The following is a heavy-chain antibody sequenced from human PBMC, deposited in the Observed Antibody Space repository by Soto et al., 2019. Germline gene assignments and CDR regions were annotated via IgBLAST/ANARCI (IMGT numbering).Heavy chain of an antibody. V-gene: IGHV4-34*01. Sequence: SETLSLTCAVFGGSFSGYYWSWIRQPPGKGLEWIGEINHSGSTNYNPSLKSRVTIPVDTSKNQFSLELSSVTAADTAVYYCARVGSSWYRGYYYYGMDVWGQGTTVTVSS. J-gene: IGHJ6*02. CDR2: INHSGST. CDR3: ARVGSSWYRGYYYYGMDV. CDR1: GGSFSGYY. D-gene: IGHD6-13*01.